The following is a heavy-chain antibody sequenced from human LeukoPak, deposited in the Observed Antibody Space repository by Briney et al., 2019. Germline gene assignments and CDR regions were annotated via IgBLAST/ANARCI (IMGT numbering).Heavy chain of an antibody. CDR1: SGSISSYY. Sequence: SETLSLTCTVSSGSISSYYWSWIRQPPGKGLEWIGYIHYSGGITYYNPSLKSRVTISVDTSKNQFSLSLSSVTAADTAVYYCARALVVSAYCSSTSCAFDIWGQGTMVTVSS. J-gene: IGHJ3*02. V-gene: IGHV4-59*08. CDR2: IHYSGGIT. D-gene: IGHD2-2*01. CDR3: ARALVVSAYCSSTSCAFDI.